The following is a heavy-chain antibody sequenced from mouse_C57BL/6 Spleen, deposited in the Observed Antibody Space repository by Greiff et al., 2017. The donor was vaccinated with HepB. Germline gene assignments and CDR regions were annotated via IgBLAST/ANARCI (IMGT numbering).Heavy chain of an antibody. D-gene: IGHD2-5*01. J-gene: IGHJ1*03. CDR2: ISYDGSN. CDR3: AREGDYSNYWYFDV. V-gene: IGHV3-6*01. Sequence: EVQLVESGPGLVKPSQSLSLTCSVTGYSITSGYYWNWIRQFPGNKLEWMGYISYDGSNNYNPSLKNRISITRDTSKNQFFLKLNSVTTEDTATYYCAREGDYSNYWYFDVWGTGTTVTVSS. CDR1: GYSITSGYY.